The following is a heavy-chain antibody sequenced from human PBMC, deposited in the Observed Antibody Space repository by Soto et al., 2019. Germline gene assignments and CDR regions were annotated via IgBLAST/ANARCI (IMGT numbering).Heavy chain of an antibody. CDR1: GFTLRSYG. CDR2: VSYDGRNK. Sequence: QVQLVESGGGMVQPGRSLRLSCSASGFTLRSYGMHWLRQAPGKGLEWVAVVSYDGRNKYYADSVKGRFTISKDNFENTVSLEMNSLRAEDTAVYYCAKRFGGDSAGMDYYYGMDVWGQGTTVTVSS. D-gene: IGHD2-21*02. V-gene: IGHV3-30*18. J-gene: IGHJ6*02. CDR3: AKRFGGDSAGMDYYYGMDV.